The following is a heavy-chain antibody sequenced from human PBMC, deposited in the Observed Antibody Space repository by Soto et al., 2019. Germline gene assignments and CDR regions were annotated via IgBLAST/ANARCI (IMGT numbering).Heavy chain of an antibody. CDR1: GGSISSYY. CDR2: VHHSWGS. Sequence: QVQLQESGPGLVKPSETLSLSCTVSGGSISSYYWSWFRQSPGKRMEWIGYVHHSWGSSYNPSLRSRVAISLDTSKSKFSLKVTSVTATDTAVYYCARQGFGPLHGLVDVWGQGTTVSVSS. V-gene: IGHV4-59*08. D-gene: IGHD3-10*01. CDR3: ARQGFGPLHGLVDV. J-gene: IGHJ6*02.